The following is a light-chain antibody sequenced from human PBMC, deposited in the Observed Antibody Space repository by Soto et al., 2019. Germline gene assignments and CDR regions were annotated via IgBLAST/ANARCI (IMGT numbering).Light chain of an antibody. CDR1: QSISTE. Sequence: EIVMTQSPATLSVSPGERATLSCRASQSISTELAWYQQKPGQPPSLLIYSASTRATGVPARFTGSGSGSEFTLTISGLQSVDFAVYYCQQGHNWPLTFGQGTRLEI. V-gene: IGKV3-15*01. J-gene: IGKJ2*01. CDR3: QQGHNWPLT. CDR2: SAS.